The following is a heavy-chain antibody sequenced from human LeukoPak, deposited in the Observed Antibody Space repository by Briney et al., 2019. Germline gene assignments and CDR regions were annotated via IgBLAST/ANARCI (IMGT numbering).Heavy chain of an antibody. D-gene: IGHD1-26*01. Sequence: PGGSLRLSCAASGFTFSSYAMSWVRQAPGKGLEWVSAISGSGGSTYYADSVEGRFTISRDNSKNTLYLQMNSLRAEDTAVYYCAKVVGGSYGSNAFDIWGQGTMVTVSS. V-gene: IGHV3-23*01. CDR3: AKVVGGSYGSNAFDI. CDR2: ISGSGGST. CDR1: GFTFSSYA. J-gene: IGHJ3*02.